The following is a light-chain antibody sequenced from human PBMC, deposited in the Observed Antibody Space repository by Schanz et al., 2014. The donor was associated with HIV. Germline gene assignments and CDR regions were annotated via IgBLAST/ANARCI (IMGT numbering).Light chain of an antibody. V-gene: IGKV3-20*01. CDR2: DAS. J-gene: IGKJ2*01. Sequence: EIVLTQSPGTLSLSPGETATLSCRASQSVSSNYLAWYQQKPGQAPRLLIYDASSRATGIPDRFIGSGSGADFTLTISRLEPDDFAVYYCQLYGSSPPTFTFGQGTKLEIK. CDR1: QSVSSNY. CDR3: QLYGSSPPTFT.